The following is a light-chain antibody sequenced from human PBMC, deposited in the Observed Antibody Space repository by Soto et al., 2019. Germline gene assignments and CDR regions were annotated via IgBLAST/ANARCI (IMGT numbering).Light chain of an antibody. V-gene: IGKV1-8*01. CDR2: AAS. CDR3: QQSYSTLLIT. J-gene: IGKJ5*01. Sequence: AIRMTQSPSSFSASTGDRVTITCRASQGISSYLAWYQQKPGKAPKLLIYAASTLQSGVPSRFSGSGSGTDFTLTISCLQSEDFSTYYCQQSYSTLLITFGQGTRLEIK. CDR1: QGISSY.